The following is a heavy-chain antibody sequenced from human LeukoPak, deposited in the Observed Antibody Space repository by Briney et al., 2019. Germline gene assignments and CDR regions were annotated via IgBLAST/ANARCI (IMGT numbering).Heavy chain of an antibody. V-gene: IGHV3-23*01. J-gene: IGHJ2*01. CDR3: ATLYGDYNWYFNL. CDR2: ISASGGTT. D-gene: IGHD4-17*01. CDR1: GDNLNRYV. Sequence: GGSLRLSCEASGDNLNRYVMSWVRQAPGKGLEWVSTISASGGTTYYADSVQGRFTTSRDNSKNTLYLQMNSLRAEDTALYYCATLYGDYNWYFNLWGRGILVTVSS.